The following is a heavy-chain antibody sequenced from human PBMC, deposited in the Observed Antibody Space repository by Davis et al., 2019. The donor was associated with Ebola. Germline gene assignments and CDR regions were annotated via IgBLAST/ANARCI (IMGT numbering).Heavy chain of an antibody. CDR3: AKDRGRGYSYGIDY. V-gene: IGHV3-30*02. J-gene: IGHJ4*02. CDR2: IRYDGSNK. CDR1: AFTFSSYG. Sequence: PGGSLRLSCAASAFTFSSYGMHWVRQAPGKGLEWVAFIRYDGSNKYYADSVKGRFTISRDNSKNTLYLQMNSLRAEDTAVYYCAKDRGRGYSYGIDYWGQGTLVTVSS. D-gene: IGHD5-18*01.